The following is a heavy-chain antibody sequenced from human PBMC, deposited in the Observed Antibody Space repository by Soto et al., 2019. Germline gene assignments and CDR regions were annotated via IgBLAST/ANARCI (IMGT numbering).Heavy chain of an antibody. V-gene: IGHV3-21*01. CDR2: ISGRSDI. CDR3: AREYTAWPLAYGLDV. J-gene: IGHJ6*02. D-gene: IGHD2-2*02. Sequence: GGSLRLSCVGSGFTFSTYSINWVRQAPGKGLEWVSSISGRSDIYYADSVKGRFTISRDNAKNSVSLQMNSLRAEDTAVYYCAREYTAWPLAYGLDVWGQGTTVTVSS. CDR1: GFTFSTYS.